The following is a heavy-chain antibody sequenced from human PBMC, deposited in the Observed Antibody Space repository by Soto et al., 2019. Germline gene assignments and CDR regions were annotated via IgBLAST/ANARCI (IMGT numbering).Heavy chain of an antibody. CDR2: IKTDGSTT. D-gene: IGHD5-12*01. CDR1: GFTFSDYW. Sequence: GGSLRLSCAASGFTFSDYWMHWVRQAPGKGLVWVSRIKTDGSTTSYADSVKGRFTISRDNTKNTLYLQMDSLRAEDTAVYYCATTRKYSVVRKDFDSWGLGT. CDR3: ATTRKYSVVRKDFDS. J-gene: IGHJ4*02. V-gene: IGHV3-74*01.